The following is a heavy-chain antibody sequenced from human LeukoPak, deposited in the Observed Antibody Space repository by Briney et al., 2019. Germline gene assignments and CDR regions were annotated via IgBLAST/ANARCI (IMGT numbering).Heavy chain of an antibody. V-gene: IGHV3-20*04. J-gene: IGHJ4*02. CDR2: INWNGGST. D-gene: IGHD2-2*01. CDR3: ARGGAQSQLLSGDY. Sequence: PGGSLRLSCAASGFTFDDYGMSWVRQAPGKGLEWVSGINWNGGSTGYADSVKGRFTISRDNAKNSLYLQMNSLRAEDTAVYYCARGGAQSQLLSGDYWGQGTLVTVSS. CDR1: GFTFDDYG.